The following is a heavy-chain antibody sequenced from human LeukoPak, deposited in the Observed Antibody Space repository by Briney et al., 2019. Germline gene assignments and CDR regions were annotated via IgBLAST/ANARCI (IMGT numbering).Heavy chain of an antibody. CDR2: INPNSGGT. CDR3: ARVRVLWFGELSPGFDP. CDR1: GYTFTGYY. Sequence: ASVKVSCKASGYTFTGYYMHWVRQAPGQGLEWMGWINPNSGGTNYAQKFQGRVTMTRDMSISTAYMELSRLRSDDTAVYYCARVRVLWFGELSPGFDPWGQGTLVTVSS. J-gene: IGHJ5*02. D-gene: IGHD3-10*01. V-gene: IGHV1-2*02.